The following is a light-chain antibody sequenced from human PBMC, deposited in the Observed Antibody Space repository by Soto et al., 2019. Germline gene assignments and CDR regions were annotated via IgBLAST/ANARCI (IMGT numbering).Light chain of an antibody. CDR2: GAS. Sequence: EIVLTQSPGTLSLSPGDRATLSCRASQSVNSNYLAWYQRKPGQAPMLLIYGASNRATDIPYRFSASGSGTEFTLTSTRLEAEDFSVYYCQQYDSTPPTFGQGTKVEVK. J-gene: IGKJ1*01. CDR1: QSVNSNY. CDR3: QQYDSTPPT. V-gene: IGKV3-20*01.